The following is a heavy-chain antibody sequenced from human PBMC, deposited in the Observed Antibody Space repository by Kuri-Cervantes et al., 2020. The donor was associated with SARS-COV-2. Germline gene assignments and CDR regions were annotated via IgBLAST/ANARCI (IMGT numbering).Heavy chain of an antibody. J-gene: IGHJ4*02. V-gene: IGHV4-34*01. D-gene: IGHD3-22*01. Sequence: SQTLSLTCAFYGESLSGYYWNWMRQSPGEGLEWIGEVNHIGSTNYNPSLKRRVTISVDTSKNQISLKLSSVTAADTAVYYCARGTSTFRVITSPFDYWGQGTLVTVSS. CDR1: GESLSGYY. CDR2: VNHIGST. CDR3: ARGTSTFRVITSPFDY.